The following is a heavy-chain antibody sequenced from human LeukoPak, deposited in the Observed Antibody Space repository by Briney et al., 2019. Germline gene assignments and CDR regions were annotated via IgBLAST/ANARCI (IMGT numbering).Heavy chain of an antibody. CDR2: IRYDGSNK. J-gene: IGHJ4*02. CDR1: GFTFSSYG. D-gene: IGHD3-9*01. V-gene: IGHV3-30*02. CDR3: ARPDILTGSYFDY. Sequence: QSGGSLRLSCAASGFTFSSYGMHWVRQAPRKGLEWVAFIRYDGSNKYYADSVKGRFTISRDNSKNTLYLQMNSLRAEGTAVYYCARPDILTGSYFDYWGQGTLVTVSS.